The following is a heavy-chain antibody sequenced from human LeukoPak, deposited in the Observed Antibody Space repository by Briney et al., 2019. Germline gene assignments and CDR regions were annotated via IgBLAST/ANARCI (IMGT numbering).Heavy chain of an antibody. CDR1: GYTFTVYY. V-gene: IGHV1-2*06. CDR2: IHPNSGGT. J-gene: IGHJ6*02. D-gene: IGHD6-13*01. CDR3: ARAKQQLVPHYYYYGMDV. Sequence: ASVNVSCKASGYTFTVYYLHWVRQAPGQGLEWMGRIHPNSGGTNYAQKFQSRVTMTRDTSISTAYMELSRLRTDDTAVYYCARAKQQLVPHYYYYGMDVWGQGTTVTVSS.